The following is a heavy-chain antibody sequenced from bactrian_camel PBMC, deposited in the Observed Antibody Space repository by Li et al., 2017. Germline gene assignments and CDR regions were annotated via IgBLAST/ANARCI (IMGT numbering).Heavy chain of an antibody. CDR2: VDSGAYSP. CDR1: GFTFSNHD. D-gene: IGHD1*01. Sequence: VQLVESGGGLVQPGGSLRLSCATSGFTFSNHDMSWIRQAPGQGLEWVSLVDSGAYSPLYAATVKGRFTISKDNANNTVNLMMNSLKPEDTAMYYCATEERSLIGEPCKNAQMTRPMDYWGKGTQVTVS. V-gene: IGHV3S40*01. J-gene: IGHJ7*01.